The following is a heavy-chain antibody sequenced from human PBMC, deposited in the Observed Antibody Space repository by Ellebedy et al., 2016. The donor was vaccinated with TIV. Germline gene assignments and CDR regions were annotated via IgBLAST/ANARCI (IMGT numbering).Heavy chain of an antibody. CDR2: IYYSGST. D-gene: IGHD4-11*01. CDR3: ASESNSGYFDY. V-gene: IGHV4-59*08. Sequence: MPGGSLRLSCTVSGASISSYYWSRIRQPPGKGLEWIGYIYYSGSTNYNPSLKSRVTISVDTSKTQFSLKLSSVTAADTAVYYCASESNSGYFDYWGQGILVTVSS. CDR1: GASISSYY. J-gene: IGHJ4*02.